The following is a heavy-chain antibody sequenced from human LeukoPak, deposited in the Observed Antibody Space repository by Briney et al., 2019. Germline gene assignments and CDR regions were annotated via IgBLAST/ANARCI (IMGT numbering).Heavy chain of an antibody. J-gene: IGHJ6*03. CDR3: AREGGIAVAGNYYYYYMDV. V-gene: IGHV6-1*01. CDR1: GDSVSSNSAA. D-gene: IGHD6-19*01. CDR2: TYYRSKWYN. Sequence: SQTLSLTCAISGDSVSSNSAAWNWIRQSPSRGLEWLGRTYYRSKWYNDYAVSVKSRITINPDTSKNQFSLQLNSVTPEDTAVYYCAREGGIAVAGNYYYYYMDVWGKGTTVTVSS.